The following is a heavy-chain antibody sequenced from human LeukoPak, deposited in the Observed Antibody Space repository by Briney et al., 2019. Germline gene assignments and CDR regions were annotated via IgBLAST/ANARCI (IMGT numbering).Heavy chain of an antibody. CDR3: ATHCSGTACHRDY. D-gene: IGHD2-2*01. V-gene: IGHV3-30*02. Sequence: GGSLRLSCAASGFTFGSSAMHWVRQAPGKGLECVAFIQFDGSYKYYSDSVKGRFIISRDNSKNTPYLEMNSLRAEDTAVYYCATHCSGTACHRDYWGQGTLVTVSP. CDR2: IQFDGSYK. J-gene: IGHJ4*02. CDR1: GFTFGSSA.